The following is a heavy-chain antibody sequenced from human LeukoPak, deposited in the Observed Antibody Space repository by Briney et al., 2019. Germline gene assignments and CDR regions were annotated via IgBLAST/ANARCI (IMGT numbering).Heavy chain of an antibody. Sequence: SETLSLTCTVSGGSISSYYWSWIRQPPGKGLELVGYIYYSGSTTYNPSLKRRVTISVDSSKNQSSLKLSSVPAADMAVHYCARAPGFFDYGGQGTLVTV. D-gene: IGHD1-14*01. CDR2: IYYSGST. CDR3: ARAPGFFDY. J-gene: IGHJ4*02. V-gene: IGHV4-59*01. CDR1: GGSISSYY.